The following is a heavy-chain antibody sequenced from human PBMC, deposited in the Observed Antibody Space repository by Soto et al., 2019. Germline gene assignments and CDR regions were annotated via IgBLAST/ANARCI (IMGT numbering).Heavy chain of an antibody. CDR2: IFSNDEK. D-gene: IGHD6-6*01. J-gene: IGHJ2*01. CDR3: AGIHPLEYSSSGQRKFWYFDR. CDR1: GFSLSNARMG. V-gene: IGHV2-26*01. Sequence: QVTLKESGPVLVNPTETLTLTCTVSGFSLSNARMGVSWIRQPPGKALEWLAHIFSNDEKSYSTSLKSRLTFSNATVKSQLGLTLTRMDPVDTATNYCAGIHPLEYSSSGQRKFWYFDRWGRGTLVTVSS.